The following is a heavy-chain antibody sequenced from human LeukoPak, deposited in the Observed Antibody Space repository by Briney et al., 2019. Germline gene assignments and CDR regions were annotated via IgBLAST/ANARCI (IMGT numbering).Heavy chain of an antibody. CDR2: IDPSDSYT. CDR1: GYSFTSYW. D-gene: IGHD3-9*01. Sequence: GESLRISCKGSGYSFTSYWISWVRQMPGKGLEWMGRIDPSDSYTNYSPSFQGHVTISADKSISTAYLQWSSLKASDTAMYYCARHVAYYDILTATYYYYGMDVWGKGTTVTVSS. CDR3: ARHVAYYDILTATYYYYGMDV. V-gene: IGHV5-10-1*01. J-gene: IGHJ6*04.